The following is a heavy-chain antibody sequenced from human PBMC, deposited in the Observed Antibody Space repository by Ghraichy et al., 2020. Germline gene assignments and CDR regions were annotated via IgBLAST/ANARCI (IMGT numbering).Heavy chain of an antibody. D-gene: IGHD3-22*01. Sequence: GGSLRLSCAASGFTFSNAWMSWVRQAPGKGLEWVGRIKSKTDGGTTDYAAPVKGRFTISRDDSKNTLYLQMNSQKTQDTAVYYCTTDGDSSGPLADYWGQGTLVTVSS. CDR1: GFTFSNAW. J-gene: IGHJ4*02. CDR3: TTDGDSSGPLADY. CDR2: IKSKTDGGTT. V-gene: IGHV3-15*01.